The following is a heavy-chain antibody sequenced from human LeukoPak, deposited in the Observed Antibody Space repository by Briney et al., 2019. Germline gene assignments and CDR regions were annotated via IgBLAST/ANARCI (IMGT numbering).Heavy chain of an antibody. CDR3: ASEGMALAGNFYY. V-gene: IGHV4-61*02. J-gene: IGHJ4*02. CDR1: GGSIGCRAYY. Sequence: SETLSLTCAVSGGSIGCRAYYWSWIRQPAGKGLEYIGRIYTDGSRNHNPSLKSRVSMSMDTSNNQFSLRVTSVTAADTGVYYCASEGMALAGNFYYWGQGALVTVSS. D-gene: IGHD6-19*01. CDR2: IYTDGSR.